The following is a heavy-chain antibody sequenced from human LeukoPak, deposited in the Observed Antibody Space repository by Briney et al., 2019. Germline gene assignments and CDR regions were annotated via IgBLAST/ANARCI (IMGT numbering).Heavy chain of an antibody. J-gene: IGHJ3*02. V-gene: IGHV6-1*01. CDR3: AREGLYSSSWYEEDAFDI. CDR2: TYYRSKWYN. CDR1: GDSVSSNSAA. D-gene: IGHD6-13*01. Sequence: SQTLSLTCAISGDSVSSNSAAWNWIRQSPSSGLEWLGRTYYRSKWYNDYAVSVKSRITINPDTSKNQFSLQLNSVTPEDTAVYYCAREGLYSSSWYEEDAFDIWGQGTMVTVSS.